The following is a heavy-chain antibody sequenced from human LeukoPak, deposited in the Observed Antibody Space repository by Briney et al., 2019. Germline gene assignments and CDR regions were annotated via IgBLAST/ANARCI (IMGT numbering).Heavy chain of an antibody. Sequence: EASVKVSCKASGYTFTSYAISWVRQAPGQGLEWMGWIGGYNGNTIYAQRLQGRVTMTTDTSTTTVYMELRSLRSDDTAVYYCARVELIAAAATADYWGQGTLVTVSS. D-gene: IGHD6-13*01. CDR1: GYTFTSYA. CDR2: IGGYNGNT. J-gene: IGHJ4*02. V-gene: IGHV1-18*01. CDR3: ARVELIAAAATADY.